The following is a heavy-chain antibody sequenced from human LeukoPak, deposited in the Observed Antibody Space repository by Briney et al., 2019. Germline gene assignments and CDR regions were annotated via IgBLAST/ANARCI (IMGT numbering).Heavy chain of an antibody. D-gene: IGHD6-13*01. J-gene: IGHJ4*02. CDR1: GFTFRSYG. V-gene: IGHV3-30*02. Sequence: PGGSLRLSCAASGFTFRSYGIHWVRQAPGKGLEWVAFIRFDGSNKFYADSVKGRFAISRDNSKNTLYLQMNSLRGEDTAVYYCAKGLAAAGHALDYWGQGTLVTVSS. CDR3: AKGLAAAGHALDY. CDR2: IRFDGSNK.